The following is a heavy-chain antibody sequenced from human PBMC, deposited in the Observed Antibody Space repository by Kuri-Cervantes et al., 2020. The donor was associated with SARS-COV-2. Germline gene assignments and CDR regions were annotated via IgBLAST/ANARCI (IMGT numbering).Heavy chain of an antibody. CDR2: ISSSSSYT. V-gene: IGHV3-11*05. CDR1: GFTFSDYY. D-gene: IGHD3-10*01. CDR3: AKDFGTMVQGVIDY. Sequence: GESLKISCAASGFTFSDYYMSWIRQAPGKGLEWVSYISSSSSYTNYADSVKGRFTISRDNAKNSLYLQMNSLRAEDTALYYCAKDFGTMVQGVIDYWGQGTLVTVSS. J-gene: IGHJ4*02.